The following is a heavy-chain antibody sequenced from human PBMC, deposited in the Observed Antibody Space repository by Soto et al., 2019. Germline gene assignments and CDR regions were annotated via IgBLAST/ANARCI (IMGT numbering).Heavy chain of an antibody. CDR3: ARTSPVDTAMVTTLYYYYYYMDV. Sequence: ASVKVSCKASGGTFSSYAISWVRQAPGQGLEWMGGIIPIFGTANYAQKFQGRVTITADESTSTAYMELSSLRSEDTAVYYCARTSPVDTAMVTTLYYYYYYMDVWGKGTTVTVSS. J-gene: IGHJ6*03. CDR2: IIPIFGTA. CDR1: GGTFSSYA. D-gene: IGHD5-18*01. V-gene: IGHV1-69*13.